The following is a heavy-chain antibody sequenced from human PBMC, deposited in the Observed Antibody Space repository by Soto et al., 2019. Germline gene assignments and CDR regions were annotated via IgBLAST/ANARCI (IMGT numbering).Heavy chain of an antibody. CDR2: IYSGGST. CDR1: GFTVSSNY. Sequence: PGGSLRLSCAASGFTVSSNYMSWVRQAPGKGLEWVSVIYSGGSTYYADSLKGRFTISRDNSKNTLYLQMNSLRAEDTAVYYCARDRIPTGMDVWGQGTTVTVSS. J-gene: IGHJ6*02. CDR3: ARDRIPTGMDV. V-gene: IGHV3-66*01.